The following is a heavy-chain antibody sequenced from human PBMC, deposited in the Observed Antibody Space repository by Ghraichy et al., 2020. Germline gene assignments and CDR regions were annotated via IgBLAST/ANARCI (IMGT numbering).Heavy chain of an antibody. Sequence: GESLNISCAASGFTFSSYWMYWVRQAPGKGLLWVSRISTDGSSTSYADSVKGRFTISRDNAKNTLYLQMNSLRAEDTAVYYCARGFARFDYWGQGTLVTVSS. D-gene: IGHD5-12*01. CDR1: GFTFSSYW. CDR2: ISTDGSST. V-gene: IGHV3-74*01. CDR3: ARGFARFDY. J-gene: IGHJ4*02.